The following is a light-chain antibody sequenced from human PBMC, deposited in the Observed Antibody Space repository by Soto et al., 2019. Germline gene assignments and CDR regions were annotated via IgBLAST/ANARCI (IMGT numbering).Light chain of an antibody. CDR1: QIIMRKY. CDR3: QQYGSSPAT. V-gene: IGKV3-20*01. Sequence: EIVLTQSPGTLSLSPGERATLSCRVSQIIMRKYLAWYQQRFGQAPRLLIYDTSTRAAGIAARFSGSGSGTEFTLTISRLEPEDFAVYFCQQYGSSPATFGLGTKVDIK. CDR2: DTS. J-gene: IGKJ1*01.